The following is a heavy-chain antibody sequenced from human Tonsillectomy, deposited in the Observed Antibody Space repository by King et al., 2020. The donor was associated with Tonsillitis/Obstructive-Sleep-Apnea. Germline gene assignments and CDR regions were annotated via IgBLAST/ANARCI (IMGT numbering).Heavy chain of an antibody. V-gene: IGHV3-15*01. J-gene: IGHJ5*02. D-gene: IGHD6-6*01. CDR3: ASRSSSP. CDR2: IKRKTDGGPT. CDR1: VFTFSNAG. Sequence: VQLVESAGGLVKPVESLRLCCAASVFTFSNAGMTWVRQAPGKGLEWVGRIKRKTDGGPTDYAAPVKGRFTISRDDSKNTLYLQMNSLKTEDTAVYYCASRSSSPWGQGTLVTVSS.